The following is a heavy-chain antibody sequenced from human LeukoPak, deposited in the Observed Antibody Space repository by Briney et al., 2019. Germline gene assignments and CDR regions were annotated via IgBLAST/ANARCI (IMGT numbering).Heavy chain of an antibody. J-gene: IGHJ4*02. CDR1: GFGFHAYY. V-gene: IGHV3-7*01. Sequence: GGSLRLSCAASGFGFHAYYMSWVRQAPGKGLEWVANIKQDGSESSHVDSVRGRFTISRDNAENSLYLQMNSLRVEDTAVYYCATSSYGRRDYWGQGTLVTVSS. CDR2: IKQDGSES. CDR3: ATSSYGRRDY. D-gene: IGHD4-17*01.